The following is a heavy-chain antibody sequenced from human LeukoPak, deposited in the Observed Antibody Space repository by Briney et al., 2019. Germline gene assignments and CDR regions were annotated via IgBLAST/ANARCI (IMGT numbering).Heavy chain of an antibody. CDR3: ARQGRGYDILTGYWDYYGMDV. CDR1: GGSISSGGYY. V-gene: IGHV4-30-2*01. Sequence: PSETLSLTCTVSGGSISSGGYYWSWIRQPPGKGLEWIGYIYHSGSTYYNPSLKSRVTISVDRSKNQFSLKLSSVTAADTAVCYCARQGRGYDILTGYWDYYGMDVWGQGTTVTVSS. D-gene: IGHD3-9*01. J-gene: IGHJ6*02. CDR2: IYHSGST.